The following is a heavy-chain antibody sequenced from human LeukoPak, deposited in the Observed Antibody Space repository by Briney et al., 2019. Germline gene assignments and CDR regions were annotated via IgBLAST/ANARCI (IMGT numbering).Heavy chain of an antibody. D-gene: IGHD6-19*01. CDR3: ARLLEPGIAVAGADY. J-gene: IGHJ4*02. V-gene: IGHV4-59*08. Sequence: SETLSLTCTVSGGSISSYYWSWIRQPPGKGLGWIGYIYYSGSTNYNPSLKSRVTISVDTSKNQFSLKLSSVTAADTAVYYCARLLEPGIAVAGADYWGQGTLVTVSS. CDR1: GGSISSYY. CDR2: IYYSGST.